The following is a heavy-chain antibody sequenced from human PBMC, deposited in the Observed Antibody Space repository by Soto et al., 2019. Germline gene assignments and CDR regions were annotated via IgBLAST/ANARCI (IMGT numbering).Heavy chain of an antibody. J-gene: IGHJ4*02. V-gene: IGHV3-33*01. CDR3: ARSQFSYCTNGVCSLDY. D-gene: IGHD2-8*01. Sequence: GGSLRLSCAASGFTFSSYGMHWVRQAPGKGLEWVAVIWYDGSNKYYADSVKGRFTITRDNSKNTLYLQMNSLRAEATAVYYCARSQFSYCTNGVCSLDYWGQGTLVTVSS. CDR1: GFTFSSYG. CDR2: IWYDGSNK.